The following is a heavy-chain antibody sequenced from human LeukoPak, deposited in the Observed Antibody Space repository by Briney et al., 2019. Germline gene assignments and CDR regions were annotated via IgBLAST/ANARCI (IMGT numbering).Heavy chain of an antibody. CDR1: GYTLTELS. CDR2: FDPEDGET. V-gene: IGHV1-24*01. CDR3: ARAAYYDSSPGH. Sequence: ASVKVSCKVSGYTLTELSMHWVRQAPGKGLEWMGGFDPEDGETIYAQKFQGRVTMTEDTSTDTAYMELSSLRSEDTAVYYCARAAYYDSSPGHWGQGTLVTVSS. D-gene: IGHD3-22*01. J-gene: IGHJ1*01.